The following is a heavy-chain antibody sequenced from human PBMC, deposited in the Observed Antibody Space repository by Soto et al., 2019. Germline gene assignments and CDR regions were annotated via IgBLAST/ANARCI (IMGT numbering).Heavy chain of an antibody. CDR2: ISAYNGNT. V-gene: IGHV1-18*04. CDR3: ARDREYSYGLGWFDP. D-gene: IGHD5-18*01. CDR1: GYTFTSYG. Sequence: AAVKVSCKXSGYTFTSYGISWVRQAPGQGLEWMGWISAYNGNTNYAQKLQGRVTMTTDTSTSTAYMELRSLRSDDTAVYYCARDREYSYGLGWFDPWGQGTLVTVSS. J-gene: IGHJ5*02.